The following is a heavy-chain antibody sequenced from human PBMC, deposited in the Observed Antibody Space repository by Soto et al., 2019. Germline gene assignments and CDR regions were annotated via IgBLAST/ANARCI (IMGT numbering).Heavy chain of an antibody. CDR2: FDPEDGET. V-gene: IGHV1-24*01. D-gene: IGHD3-10*01. Sequence: ASVMVSCKVSGYTLTELSMHWVRQAPAKGLEWMGGFDPEDGETIYAQKFQGRVTMTEDTSTDTAYMELSSLRSEDTAVYYCAGSRYYGSGSYFDYWGQGTLVTVSS. CDR3: AGSRYYGSGSYFDY. J-gene: IGHJ4*02. CDR1: GYTLTELS.